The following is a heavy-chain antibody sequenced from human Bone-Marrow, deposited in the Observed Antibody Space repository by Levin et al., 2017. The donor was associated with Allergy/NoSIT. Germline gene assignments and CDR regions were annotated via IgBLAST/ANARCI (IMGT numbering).Heavy chain of an antibody. CDR1: GFSLRSSGEA. D-gene: IGHD2/OR15-2a*01. V-gene: IGHV2-5*02. CDR3: AHFVSDFDY. J-gene: IGHJ4*02. CDR2: IYWDDDK. Sequence: QTLSLTCTFSGFSLRSSGEAVGWIRQPPGKALEWLSLIYWDDDKRYSPSLKTRLTITKDTSKNQVVLTMTNMDPVDTATYYCAHFVSDFDYWGQGTLVTVSS.